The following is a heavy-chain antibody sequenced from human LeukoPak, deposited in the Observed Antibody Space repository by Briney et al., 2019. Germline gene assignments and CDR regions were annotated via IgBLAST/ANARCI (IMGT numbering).Heavy chain of an antibody. V-gene: IGHV3-23*01. D-gene: IGHD2-2*01. Sequence: GGSLRLSCAASGFTFSSYAMSWVRQAPGKGLEGVSVVSGSGNNIYYADSVKGRFTIARDNSKNTVYLQMNSLRAEDTAVYYCAKFPDACTTNCYGIDQYLDYWGQGTLVTVSS. CDR3: AKFPDACTTNCYGIDQYLDY. CDR1: GFTFSSYA. J-gene: IGHJ4*02. CDR2: VSGSGNNI.